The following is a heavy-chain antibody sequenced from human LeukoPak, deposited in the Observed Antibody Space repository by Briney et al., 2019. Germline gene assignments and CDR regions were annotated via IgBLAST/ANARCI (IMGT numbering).Heavy chain of an antibody. CDR2: IGSAGDT. V-gene: IGHV3-13*04. D-gene: IGHD6-19*01. Sequence: GGSLRLSCAASGFTFSSYDMHWVRHAIGKGLEWVSAIGSAGDTYYPGSVKGRFTISRENAKNSLYLQMNSLRAGDTAVYYCARGGSSGWRNWFDPWGQGTLVTVSS. CDR1: GFTFSSYD. J-gene: IGHJ5*02. CDR3: ARGGSSGWRNWFDP.